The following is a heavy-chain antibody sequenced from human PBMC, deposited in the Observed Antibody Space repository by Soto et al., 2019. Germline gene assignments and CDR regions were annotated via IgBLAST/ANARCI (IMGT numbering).Heavy chain of an antibody. Sequence: SVKVSCKASGGTFSSYAISWVRQAPGQGLEWMGGIIPTFGTANYAQKFQGRVTITADKSTSTAYMELSSLRSEDTAVYYCATVRPNITMIVVAHAFDIWGQGTMVTVSS. CDR1: GGTFSSYA. CDR3: ATVRPNITMIVVAHAFDI. J-gene: IGHJ3*02. CDR2: IIPTFGTA. D-gene: IGHD3-22*01. V-gene: IGHV1-69*06.